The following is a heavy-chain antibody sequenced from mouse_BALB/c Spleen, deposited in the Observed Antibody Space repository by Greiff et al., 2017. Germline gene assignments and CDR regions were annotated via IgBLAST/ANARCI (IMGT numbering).Heavy chain of an antibody. CDR1: GFTFSSSY. CDR2: IYAGTGGT. J-gene: IGHJ4*01. V-gene: IGHV1-66*01. D-gene: IGHD1-1*01. Sequence: QVQLQQSGAELVKPGASVKLSCKTSGFTFSSSYISWLKQKPGQSLEWIAWIYAGTGGTSYNQKFTGKAQLTVDTSSSTAYMQFSSLTTEDSAIYYCARDISYYGSSLPYAMDYWGQGTSVTVSS. CDR3: ARDISYYGSSLPYAMDY.